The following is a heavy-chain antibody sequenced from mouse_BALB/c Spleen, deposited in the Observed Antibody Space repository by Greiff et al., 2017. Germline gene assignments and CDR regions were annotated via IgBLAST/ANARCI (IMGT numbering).Heavy chain of an antibody. D-gene: IGHD4-1*01. CDR2: IWTGGGT. CDR1: GFSLTSYD. J-gene: IGHJ4*01. Sequence: QVQLKESGPGLVAPSQSLSITCTVSGFSLTSYDISWIRQPPGKGLEWLGVIWTGGGTNYNSAFMSRLSISKDNSKSQVFLKMNRLQTDDTAIYYCVRDPTWDYAMDYWGQGTSVTVAS. CDR3: VRDPTWDYAMDY. V-gene: IGHV2-9-2*01.